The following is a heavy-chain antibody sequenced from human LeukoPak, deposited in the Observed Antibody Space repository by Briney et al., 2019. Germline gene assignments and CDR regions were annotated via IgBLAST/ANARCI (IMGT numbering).Heavy chain of an antibody. Sequence: PGGSLRLSCAASGFIFSSYSMMWVRQAPGMGLEWVSRINGDGRNINYADSVRGRFTISRDNAKNTLYLQMNTLRVEDTAVYYCTRDLMDYDVSTGLHHYYMDVWGQGTTVTVSS. CDR2: INGDGRNI. J-gene: IGHJ6*02. D-gene: IGHD3-9*01. CDR1: GFIFSSYS. V-gene: IGHV3-74*01. CDR3: TRDLMDYDVSTGLHHYYMDV.